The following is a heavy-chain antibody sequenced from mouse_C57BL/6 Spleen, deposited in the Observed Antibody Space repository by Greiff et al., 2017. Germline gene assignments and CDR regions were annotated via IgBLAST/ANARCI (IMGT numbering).Heavy chain of an antibody. CDR3: ARGPYDGYYAWSSY. CDR2: IDPSDSEP. CDR1: GYTFTSYW. V-gene: IGHV1-52*01. J-gene: IGHJ3*01. Sequence: QVQLQQPGAELVRPGSSVKLSCKASGYTFTSYWMHWVKQRPIQGLEWIGNIDPSDSEPHSNPKFKDKATLTVDKSSSTAYMQLSSLTSEDSAVYYCARGPYDGYYAWSSYRGEKTLVTVSA. D-gene: IGHD2-3*01.